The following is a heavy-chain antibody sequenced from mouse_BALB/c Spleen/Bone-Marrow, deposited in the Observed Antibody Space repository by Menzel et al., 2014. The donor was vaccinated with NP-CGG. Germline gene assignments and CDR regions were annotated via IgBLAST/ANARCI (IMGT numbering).Heavy chain of an antibody. D-gene: IGHD1-1*01. Sequence: VQGVESGAELMKPGASVKISCKATGYTFSNYWIDWVKQRPGHGLEWIREILPGSGTANYNEKFKGKATFTADTSSNTAYMQLSSLTSEDSALYYCARASVVPYYFDFWGQGTTLTVSS. CDR1: GYTFSNYW. CDR2: ILPGSGTA. V-gene: IGHV1-9*01. CDR3: ARASVVPYYFDF. J-gene: IGHJ2*01.